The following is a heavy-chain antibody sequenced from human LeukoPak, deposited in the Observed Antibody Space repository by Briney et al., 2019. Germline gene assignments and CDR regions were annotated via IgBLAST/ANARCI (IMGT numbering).Heavy chain of an antibody. V-gene: IGHV5-51*01. D-gene: IGHD5-24*01. CDR3: AMAVEMATIYFDY. CDR1: GYSFTSYW. CDR2: IYPGDSDT. J-gene: IGHJ4*02. Sequence: GESLKISCKGSGYSFTSYWIGWVRQMPGKGLEWMGIIYPGDSDTRYSPSFQGQVTISADKSISTAYLQWSSLKASDTAMYYCAMAVEMATIYFDYWGQGTLVTVSS.